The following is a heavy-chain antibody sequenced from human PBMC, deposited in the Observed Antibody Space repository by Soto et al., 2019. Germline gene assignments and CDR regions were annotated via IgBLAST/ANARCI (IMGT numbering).Heavy chain of an antibody. CDR2: IYHSGST. D-gene: IGHD2-2*01. CDR3: ASSKDIVVVPAATSLSREQWLEPFAP. Sequence: QVQLQESGPGLVKPSGTLSLTCAVSGGSISSSNWWSWVRQPPGKGLEWIGEIYHSGSTNYNPSLKSRVTISVDKSKNQFSLKLSSVTAADKAVYYCASSKDIVVVPAATSLSREQWLEPFAPWRQGTLVTVSS. J-gene: IGHJ5*02. V-gene: IGHV4-4*02. CDR1: GGSISSSNW.